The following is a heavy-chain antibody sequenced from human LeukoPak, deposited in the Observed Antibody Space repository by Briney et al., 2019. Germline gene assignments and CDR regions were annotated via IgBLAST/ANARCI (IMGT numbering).Heavy chain of an antibody. J-gene: IGHJ4*02. V-gene: IGHV1-69*05. Sequence: SVKVSCKASGGTFSSYAISWVRQAPGQGLEWMGRIIPIFGTANYAQKFQGRVTITTDESTSTAYMELSGLRSEDTAVYYCARDRGRGYSYGYDLDYWGQGTLVTVSS. CDR2: IIPIFGTA. D-gene: IGHD5-18*01. CDR3: ARDRGRGYSYGYDLDY. CDR1: GGTFSSYA.